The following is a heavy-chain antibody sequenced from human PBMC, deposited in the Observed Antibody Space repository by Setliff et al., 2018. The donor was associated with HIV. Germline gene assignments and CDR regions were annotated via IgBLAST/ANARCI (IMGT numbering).Heavy chain of an antibody. V-gene: IGHV4-4*09. CDR3: ATLTISVTGTFDY. CDR1: GDSISTYC. Sequence: SETLSLTCTVSGDSISTYCWIWIRQPPGKGLEWIGNIYTSGSTNYNPSLKSRVTISVDTSKNQFSLKLSSVTAADTALYYCATLTISVTGTFDYWGQGNLVTVSS. J-gene: IGHJ4*02. D-gene: IGHD2-21*02. CDR2: IYTSGST.